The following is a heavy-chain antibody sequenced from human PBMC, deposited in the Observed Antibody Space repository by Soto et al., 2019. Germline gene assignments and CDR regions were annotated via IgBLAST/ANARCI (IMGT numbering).Heavy chain of an antibody. CDR2: ISAYNGNT. CDR3: ACGWVYDALDY. V-gene: IGHV1-18*01. Sequence: QDQLGQSGAGVKKPGASVRVSCKASGYTFTSYGISWVRQAPGQGLEWMGWISAYNGNTNYAQKLQGGVTMTTDTSTSPAYMDLRSLRSDDTAVYYGACGWVYDALDYWVHGTLVTVSS. CDR1: GYTFTSYG. J-gene: IGHJ4*01. D-gene: IGHD2-8*01.